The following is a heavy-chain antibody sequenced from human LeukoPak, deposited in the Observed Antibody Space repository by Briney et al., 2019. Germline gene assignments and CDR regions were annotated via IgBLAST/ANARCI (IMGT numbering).Heavy chain of an antibody. V-gene: IGHV3-9*01. CDR1: GFTFDDYA. D-gene: IGHD6-13*01. J-gene: IGHJ6*02. Sequence: SLRLSCAASGFTFDDYAMHRVRQAPGKGLEWVSGISGNSGSIGYADSVNGRVTISRDNAKNSLYLQLNSLRAEDTALYYCAKVSAGPYYYYGMDVWGQGTTVTVSS. CDR2: ISGNSGSI. CDR3: AKVSAGPYYYYGMDV.